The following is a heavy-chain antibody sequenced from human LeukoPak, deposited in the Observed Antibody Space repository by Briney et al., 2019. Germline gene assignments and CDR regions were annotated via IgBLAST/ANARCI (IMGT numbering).Heavy chain of an antibody. CDR3: ARLLWIQLWSLDYYFDY. D-gene: IGHD5-18*01. Sequence: PSETLSLTCTVSGGSISSSSYYWGWIRQPPGKGLEGIGSIYYSGSTYYNPSLKSRVTISVDTSKNQFSLKLSSVTAADTAVYHCARLLWIQLWSLDYYFDYWGQGTLVTVSS. J-gene: IGHJ4*02. CDR2: IYYSGST. V-gene: IGHV4-39*01. CDR1: GGSISSSSYY.